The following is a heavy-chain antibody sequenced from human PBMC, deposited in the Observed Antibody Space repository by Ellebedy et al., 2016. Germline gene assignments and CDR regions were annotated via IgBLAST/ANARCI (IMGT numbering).Heavy chain of an antibody. J-gene: IGHJ4*02. CDR1: GYTFTSYY. CDR2: INPSGGST. V-gene: IGHV1-46*01. D-gene: IGHD2-2*01. CDR3: ARGGMLYCSSTYCVDY. Sequence: ASVKVSCXASGYTFTSYYMHWVRQAPGQGLEWMGIINPSGGSTSYAQKLQGRVTMTTDTSTSTTYMELRSLRSDDTAMYYCARGGMLYCSSTYCVDYWGQGTLVTVSS.